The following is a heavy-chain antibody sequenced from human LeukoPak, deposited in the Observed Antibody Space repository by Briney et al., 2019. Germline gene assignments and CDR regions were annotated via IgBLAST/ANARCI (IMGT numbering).Heavy chain of an antibody. D-gene: IGHD3-9*01. CDR1: GGSVSSSRYY. CDR2: IYYTGST. CDR3: ARHMSFDHLSPIDS. V-gene: IGHV4-39*01. Sequence: PSETLSLTCPVSGGSVSSSRYYWGWIRQPPGKGLEWIGSIYYTGSTYYKPSLKSRVTISVDASKNQISLKLSSVTAADTAVYFCARHMSFDHLSPIDSWGQGTLVIVSS. J-gene: IGHJ4*02.